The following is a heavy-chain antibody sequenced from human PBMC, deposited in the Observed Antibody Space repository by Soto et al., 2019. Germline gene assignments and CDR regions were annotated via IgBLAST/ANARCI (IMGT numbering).Heavy chain of an antibody. CDR1: GFTFSTYA. CDR2: ISGSGGST. CDR3: AKPGAQEQFYFDY. J-gene: IGHJ4*02. Sequence: EVQLLESGGGLVQPGGPLRLSCVASGFTFSTYAMSWVRQAPGKWLEWVSAISGSGGSTYYADSVKGRFTISRDNAKTTLYLQMNSLRAEDTAVYYCAKPGAQEQFYFDYWGRGTLVTVSS. V-gene: IGHV3-23*01. D-gene: IGHD1-1*01.